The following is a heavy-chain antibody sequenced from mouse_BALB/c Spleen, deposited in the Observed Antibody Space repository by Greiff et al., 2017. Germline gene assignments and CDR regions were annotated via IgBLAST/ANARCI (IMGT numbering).Heavy chain of an antibody. J-gene: IGHJ4*01. V-gene: IGHV5-12-2*01. CDR2: ISNGGGST. Sequence: EVMLVESGGGLVQPGGSLKLSCAASGFTFSSYTMSWVRQTPEKRLEWVAYISNGGGSTYYPDTVKGRFTISRDNAKNTLYLQMSSLKSEDTAMYYCTREGASYGNYESAMDYWGQGTSVTVSS. CDR3: TREGASYGNYESAMDY. D-gene: IGHD2-1*01. CDR1: GFTFSSYT.